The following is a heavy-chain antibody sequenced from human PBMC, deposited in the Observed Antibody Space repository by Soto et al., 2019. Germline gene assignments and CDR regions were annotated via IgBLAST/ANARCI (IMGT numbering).Heavy chain of an antibody. CDR2: IIPLFGTP. D-gene: IGHD1-26*01. J-gene: IGHJ4*02. CDR3: ARGWETVGTTTPFAY. CDR1: GGTFSNYA. Sequence: GASVKVSCKASGGTFSNYAINWVRQAPGQELEWMGGIIPLFGTPNYAQKFQGRVTFTAHKSTSTAYMELRSLRSDDTAVYYCARGWETVGTTTPFAYWGQGTLVTVSS. V-gene: IGHV1-69*06.